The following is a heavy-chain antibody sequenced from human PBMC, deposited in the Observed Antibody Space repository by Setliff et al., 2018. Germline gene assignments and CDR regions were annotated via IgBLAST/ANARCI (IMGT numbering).Heavy chain of an antibody. CDR3: ARGSYGLTEHY. CDR1: GSTVSRDY. CDR2: IYATGTT. J-gene: IGHJ4*02. V-gene: IGHV3-53*01. Sequence: GGSLKLSCAASGSTVSRDYMSWVRQAPGKGLEWVSVIYATGTTYYADSVKGRFTISRDDSKNTLYLQMNSLRADDTAVYYCARGSYGLTEHYWGQGTLVTVSS. D-gene: IGHD5-18*01.